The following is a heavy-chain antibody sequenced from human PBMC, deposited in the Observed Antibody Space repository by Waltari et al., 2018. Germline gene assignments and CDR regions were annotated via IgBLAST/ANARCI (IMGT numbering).Heavy chain of an antibody. CDR2: IYHSGST. D-gene: IGHD2-15*01. V-gene: IGHV4-38-2*02. CDR1: GYSISSGYY. J-gene: IGHJ3*02. CDR3: AREDCSGGSCYSAFDI. Sequence: QVQLQESGPGLVKPSETLSLTCTVSGYSISSGYYWGWIRQPPGKGLEWIGSIYHSGSTYYNPSLKSRVTISVDTSKNQFSLKLSSVTAADTAVYYCAREDCSGGSCYSAFDIWGQGTMVTVSS.